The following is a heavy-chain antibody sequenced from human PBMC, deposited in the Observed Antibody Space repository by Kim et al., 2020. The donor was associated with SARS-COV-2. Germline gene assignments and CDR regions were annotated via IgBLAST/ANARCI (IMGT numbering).Heavy chain of an antibody. CDR3: ARERYYYDSSGYYALDYYYYGMDV. V-gene: IGHV3-66*01. CDR1: GFTVSSNY. CDR2: IYSGGST. Sequence: GGSLRLSCAASGFTVSSNYMSWVRQAPGKGLEWVSVIYSGGSTYYADSVKGRFTISRDNSKNTLYLQMNSLRAEDTAVYYCARERYYYDSSGYYALDYYYYGMDVWGQGTTVTVSS. J-gene: IGHJ6*02. D-gene: IGHD3-22*01.